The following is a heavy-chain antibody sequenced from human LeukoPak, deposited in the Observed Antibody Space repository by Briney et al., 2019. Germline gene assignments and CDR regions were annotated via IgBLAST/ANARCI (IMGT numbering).Heavy chain of an antibody. Sequence: GGSLRLSCAASGFTFSKYGMHWVRQATGKGLEWVSAFHTAGDTHYSGSVKGRFATSRENAKNSFYLQMNNLRAGDTAVYYCARGSCSSSSCYERLNGLDVWGQGTPVTVSS. CDR1: GFTFSKYG. CDR2: FHTAGDT. D-gene: IGHD2-2*01. V-gene: IGHV3-13*01. CDR3: ARGSCSSSSCYERLNGLDV. J-gene: IGHJ6*02.